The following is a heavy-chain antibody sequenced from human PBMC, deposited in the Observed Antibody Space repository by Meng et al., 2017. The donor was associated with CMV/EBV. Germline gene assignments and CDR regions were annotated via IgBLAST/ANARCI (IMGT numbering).Heavy chain of an antibody. D-gene: IGHD3-10*01. CDR2: ISGSGGST. CDR1: GFTFSSYA. Sequence: GESLKISCAASGFTFSSYAMSWVRQAPGKGLEWVSAISGSGGSTYYADSVKGRFTISRDNSKNTLYLQMNSLRAEDTAVYYCAKDSGPTGDAFDIWGQGTMVTVSS. J-gene: IGHJ3*02. CDR3: AKDSGPTGDAFDI. V-gene: IGHV3-23*01.